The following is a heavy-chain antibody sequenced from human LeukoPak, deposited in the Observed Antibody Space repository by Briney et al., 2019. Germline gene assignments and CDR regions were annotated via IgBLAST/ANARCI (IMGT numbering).Heavy chain of an antibody. J-gene: IGHJ4*02. V-gene: IGHV4-4*07. CDR3: ARVDTAMGPFDY. CDR2: IYTSGST. D-gene: IGHD5-18*01. Sequence: PSETLSLTCTVSGGSISGYYWSWIRQPAGKGLEWIGRIYTSGSTNYNPSLKSRVTMSIDTSKNQFSLRLSSVTAADTAVYYCARVDTAMGPFDYWGQGTLVTVSS. CDR1: GGSISGYY.